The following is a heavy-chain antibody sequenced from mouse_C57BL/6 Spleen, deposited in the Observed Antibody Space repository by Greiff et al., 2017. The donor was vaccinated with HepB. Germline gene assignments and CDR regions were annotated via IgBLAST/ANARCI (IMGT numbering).Heavy chain of an antibody. J-gene: IGHJ2*01. V-gene: IGHV7-3*01. CDR3: ATLEAYYSNSLDY. CDR2: IRNKANGYTT. CDR1: GFTFTDYY. Sequence: DVMLVESGGGLVQPGGSLSLSCAASGFTFTDYYMSWVRQPPGKALEWLGFIRNKANGYTTEYSASVKGRFTISRDNSQTILYLQMNALRAEDSATYYCATLEAYYSNSLDYWGQGTTLTVSS. D-gene: IGHD2-5*01.